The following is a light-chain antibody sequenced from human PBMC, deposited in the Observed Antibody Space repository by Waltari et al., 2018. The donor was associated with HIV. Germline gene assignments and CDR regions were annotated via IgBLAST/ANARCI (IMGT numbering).Light chain of an antibody. V-gene: IGKV3-15*01. Sequence: EIVLTQSPGTLSLSPGERATLSCRASQSVSSNHLAWYQQKPGQAPRLLIYGASTRATGIPARFSGSGSGTEFTLTISSLQSEDFAVYYCQHYNNWPPWTFGQGTKVEIK. J-gene: IGKJ1*01. CDR2: GAS. CDR1: QSVSSN. CDR3: QHYNNWPPWT.